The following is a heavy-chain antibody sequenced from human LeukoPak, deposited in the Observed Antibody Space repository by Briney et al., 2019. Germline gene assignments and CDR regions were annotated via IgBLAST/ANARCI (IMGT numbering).Heavy chain of an antibody. CDR3: ARAPVVTAPILYYYYMDV. D-gene: IGHD2-21*02. CDR2: IYYSGST. V-gene: IGHV4-61*01. J-gene: IGHJ6*03. CDR1: GYSISSSYY. Sequence: SETLSLTCTVSGYSISSSYYWSWIRQPPGKGLEWIGYIYYSGSTNYNPSLKSRVTISVDTSKNQFSLKLSSVTAADTAVYYCARAPVVTAPILYYYYMDVWGKGTTVTVSS.